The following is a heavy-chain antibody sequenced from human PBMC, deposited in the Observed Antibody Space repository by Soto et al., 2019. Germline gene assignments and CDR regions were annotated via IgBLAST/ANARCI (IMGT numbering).Heavy chain of an antibody. J-gene: IGHJ4*02. D-gene: IGHD2-21*02. V-gene: IGHV1-18*01. CDR3: ARDPPPAIVVVTAMYFDY. CDR1: GYTFTSYG. Sequence: APVKVSCKASGYTFTSYGISWVRQAPGQGLEWMGWISAYNGNTNYAQKLQGRVTMTTDTSTSTAYMELRSLRSDDTAVYYCARDPPPAIVVVTAMYFDYWGQGTLVTVSS. CDR2: ISAYNGNT.